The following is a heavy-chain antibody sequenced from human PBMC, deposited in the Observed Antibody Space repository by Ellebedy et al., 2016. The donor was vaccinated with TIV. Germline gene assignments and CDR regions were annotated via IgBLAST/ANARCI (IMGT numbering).Heavy chain of an antibody. V-gene: IGHV3-23*01. J-gene: IGHJ3*02. Sequence: GESLKISCAGSGFTVSDYFMSWVRQAPGKGLEWVSSISGSGDNTYYADSVKGRFTISRDNSKDTLYLQVNSLRAEDTAVYYCARDPVGVGPAFDIWGQGTVVTVSS. CDR2: ISGSGDNT. CDR1: GFTVSDYF. CDR3: ARDPVGVGPAFDI. D-gene: IGHD4-23*01.